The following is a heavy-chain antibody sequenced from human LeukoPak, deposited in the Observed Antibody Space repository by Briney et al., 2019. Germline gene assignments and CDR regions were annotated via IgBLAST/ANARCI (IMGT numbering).Heavy chain of an antibody. J-gene: IGHJ4*02. V-gene: IGHV1-18*04. Sequence: ASVKVSCKASGYTFTNYGFSWVRQAPAQGLEWMGWISAYNGNTGYAQKFQGRVTMTTDTSTSTAHMELRSLTSDDTAVYYCARSPSGYDRLIDYWGQGTLVTVSS. CDR3: ARSPSGYDRLIDY. CDR1: GYTFTNYG. CDR2: ISAYNGNT. D-gene: IGHD5-12*01.